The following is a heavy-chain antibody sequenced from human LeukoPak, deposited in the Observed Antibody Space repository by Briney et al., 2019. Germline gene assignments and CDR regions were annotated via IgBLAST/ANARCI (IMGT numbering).Heavy chain of an antibody. J-gene: IGHJ5*02. D-gene: IGHD3-10*01. CDR3: ARVITGGSGSYYIHQFDP. CDR2: ISAYNGNT. CDR1: GYTFTSYG. V-gene: IGHV1-18*03. Sequence: GASVKVSCKASGYTFTSYGISWVRQAPGQGLEWMGWISAYNGNTNYAQKLQGRVTITRDTSASTAYMELSSLRSEDMAVYYCARVITGGSGSYYIHQFDPWGQGTLVTVSS.